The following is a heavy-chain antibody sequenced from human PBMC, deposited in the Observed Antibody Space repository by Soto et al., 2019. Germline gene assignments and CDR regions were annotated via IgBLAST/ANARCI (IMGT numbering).Heavy chain of an antibody. CDR1: GFAVSSDW. Sequence: GGSLRLSFAASGFAVSSDWRHWVRQAPGKGLVWVSRINSDGSSTSYADSVKGRFTISRDNAKNTLYLQMNSLRAEDTAVYYCARVERYCSGGSCYLLFIDYWGQGTLVTVSS. V-gene: IGHV3-74*01. CDR2: INSDGSST. CDR3: ARVERYCSGGSCYLLFIDY. D-gene: IGHD2-15*01. J-gene: IGHJ4*02.